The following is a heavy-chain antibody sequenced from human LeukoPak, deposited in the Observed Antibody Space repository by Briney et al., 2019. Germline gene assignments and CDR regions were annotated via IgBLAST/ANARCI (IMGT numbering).Heavy chain of an antibody. Sequence: ASVKVSCKASGYTFTGYYMHWVRQAPGQGLEWMGWINPNSGGTNYAQKFQGRVTMTRDTSTSTAYMELRSLRSDDTAVYYCARAASWSPIGDSYYYMDVWGKGTTVAISS. CDR2: INPNSGGT. V-gene: IGHV1-2*02. D-gene: IGHD6-13*01. J-gene: IGHJ6*03. CDR1: GYTFTGYY. CDR3: ARAASWSPIGDSYYYMDV.